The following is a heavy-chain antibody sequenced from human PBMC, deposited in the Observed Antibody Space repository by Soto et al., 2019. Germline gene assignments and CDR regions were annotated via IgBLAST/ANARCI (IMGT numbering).Heavy chain of an antibody. D-gene: IGHD5-18*01. V-gene: IGHV3-48*02. J-gene: IGHJ4*01. CDR3: ARDRDLDRDMVHADL. CDR2: ITIRTGNI. CDR1: GFTISECS. Sequence: VRSMRLSCEASGFTISECSMNWVRQAPGKGMEWLAYITIRTGNIVYADSVRGRFTISADNAENSVCLQMNSLRDEDTAVYFCARDRDLDRDMVHADLWGQGTLVTVSS.